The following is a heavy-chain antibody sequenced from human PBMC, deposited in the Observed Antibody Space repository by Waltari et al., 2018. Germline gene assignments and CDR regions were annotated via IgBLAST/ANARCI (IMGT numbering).Heavy chain of an antibody. J-gene: IGHJ1*01. CDR1: GFTVSSHY. Sequence: EVQLVESGGGLVQPGGSLSLSCAASGFTVSSHYMSWVRQAPGKGLECVSVIYSCGSTYYAESVNGRFTISRHNSKNTLYLQMNSLRAEDTAVYYCARDTAWLYFQHWGQGTLVTVSS. CDR2: IYSCGST. V-gene: IGHV3-53*04. CDR3: ARDTAWLYFQH. D-gene: IGHD6-19*01.